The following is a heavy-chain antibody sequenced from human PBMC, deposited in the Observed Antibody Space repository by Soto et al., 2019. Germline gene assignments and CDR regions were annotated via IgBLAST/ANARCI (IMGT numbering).Heavy chain of an antibody. D-gene: IGHD2-2*01. V-gene: IGHV4-34*01. CDR1: GGSFSGYY. Sequence: SATLSLTCAVYGGSFSGYYWSWIRQPPGKGLEWIGEINHSGSTNYNPSLKSRVTISVDTSKNQFSLKLSSVTAADTAVYYCARGLRDIVVVPAATKAFDYWGQGTLVTVSS. J-gene: IGHJ4*02. CDR3: ARGLRDIVVVPAATKAFDY. CDR2: INHSGST.